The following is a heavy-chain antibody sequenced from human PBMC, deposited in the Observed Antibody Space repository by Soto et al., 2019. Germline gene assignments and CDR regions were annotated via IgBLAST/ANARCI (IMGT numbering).Heavy chain of an antibody. CDR3: ARDKITGLFDY. V-gene: IGHV4-34*01. D-gene: IGHD2-8*02. CDR2: INHSGRT. Sequence: PSETLSLTCAVYGGSISGHYWNWIRQPPGKGLEWIGEINHSGRTNYNPSLKSRVTISVDPSKNQFSLKLTSETAADTAVYYCARDKITGLFDYWGQGTLVTVSS. CDR1: GGSISGHY. J-gene: IGHJ4*02.